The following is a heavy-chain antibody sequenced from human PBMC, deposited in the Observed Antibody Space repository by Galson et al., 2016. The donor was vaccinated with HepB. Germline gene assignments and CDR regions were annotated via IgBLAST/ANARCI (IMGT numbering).Heavy chain of an antibody. V-gene: IGHV6-1*01. D-gene: IGHD3-10*02. CDR2: TYNRSKRYH. J-gene: IGHJ4*02. Sequence: CAISGDSVASRRASWNWIRQSPSRGLECLGRTYNRSKRYHDYLPSVHSRMTINPDTSSNQFYLPLYPVTPEDPAVYFSARESYYVSVDYSKIDDWGQGILVTVSS. CDR1: GDSVASRRAS. CDR3: ARESYYVSVDYSKIDD.